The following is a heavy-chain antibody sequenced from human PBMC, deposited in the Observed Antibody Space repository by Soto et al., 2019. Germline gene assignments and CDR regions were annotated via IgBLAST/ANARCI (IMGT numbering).Heavy chain of an antibody. J-gene: IGHJ4*02. CDR1: GFTFNNYV. CDR3: AKCVFSFGPNSLYYFDY. D-gene: IGHD5-18*01. V-gene: IGHV3-23*01. CDR2: LSSSGGST. Sequence: VQLLDSGGGLVQPGGSLRLSCAASGFTFNNYVMSWVRQAPGKGLEWVSALSSSGGSTYYADSVKGRFAISRDNSKNTLYLQMNSLRAEDTAVYYCAKCVFSFGPNSLYYFDYWGQGTLVAVSS.